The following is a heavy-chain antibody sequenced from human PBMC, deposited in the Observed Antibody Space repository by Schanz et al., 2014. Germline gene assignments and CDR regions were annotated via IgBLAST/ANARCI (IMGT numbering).Heavy chain of an antibody. V-gene: IGHV3-23*04. J-gene: IGHJ4*02. Sequence: VQLVESGGGVVQPGRSLRLSCAAYGFTLSSYGLHWVRQAPGKGLEWVSAISGSGGSTYYADSVKGRFTISRDNSKNTLYLQMNSLRAEDTAVYYCAKQIHYDILTVTRNWGQGTLVTVSS. CDR2: ISGSGGST. CDR3: AKQIHYDILTVTRN. CDR1: GFTLSSYG. D-gene: IGHD3-9*01.